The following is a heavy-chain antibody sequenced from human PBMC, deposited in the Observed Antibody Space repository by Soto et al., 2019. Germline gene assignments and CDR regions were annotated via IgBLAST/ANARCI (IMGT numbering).Heavy chain of an antibody. CDR1: GFNFHNYA. V-gene: IGHV3-9*01. CDR3: AKGRGHTDYFEY. CDR2: INYNSDTI. J-gene: IGHJ4*02. Sequence: EVQLVESGGGLVQPGRSLRLSCVASGFNFHNYAMHWVRQVPGKGLEWVSTINYNSDTIAYADSVRGRFTISRDNARNSLYLELNSLRSEDTVLYYCAKGRGHTDYFEYWGQGTLVSVSS. D-gene: IGHD2-21*01.